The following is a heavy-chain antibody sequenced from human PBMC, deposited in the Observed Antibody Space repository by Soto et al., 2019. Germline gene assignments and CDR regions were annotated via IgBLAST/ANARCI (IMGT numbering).Heavy chain of an antibody. D-gene: IGHD5-12*01. CDR3: VRESPLGSTFSGYDGIDS. Sequence: QVQLVQSGAEVKKPGSSVKVSCKTSGGTFSNDIITWVRQAPGQGLEWMGRILPLLDTTNYAQKFQGRVTITADKSTGTAYMELNILRSEDTALDDCVRESPLGSTFSGYDGIDSWGEGTLVTGSS. CDR1: GGTFSNDI. V-gene: IGHV1-69*08. J-gene: IGHJ4*02. CDR2: ILPLLDTT.